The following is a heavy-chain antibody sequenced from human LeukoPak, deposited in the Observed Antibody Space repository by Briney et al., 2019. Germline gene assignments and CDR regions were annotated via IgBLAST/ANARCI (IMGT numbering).Heavy chain of an antibody. CDR3: ARNRPPRYSSSWSPGWYDP. CDR1: GGSISSGSYY. Sequence: SQTLSLTCTVSGGSISSGSYYWSWIRQPAGKGLEWIGRIYTSGSTNYNPSLKSRVTISVDTSKNQFSLKLSSVTAADTAVYYCARNRPPRYSSSWSPGWYDPWGQGTLVTVSS. J-gene: IGHJ5*02. V-gene: IGHV4-61*02. CDR2: IYTSGST. D-gene: IGHD6-13*01.